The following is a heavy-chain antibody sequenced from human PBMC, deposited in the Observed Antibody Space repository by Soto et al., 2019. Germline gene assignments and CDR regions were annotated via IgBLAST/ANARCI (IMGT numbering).Heavy chain of an antibody. V-gene: IGHV4-39*01. J-gene: IGHJ6*02. Sequence: QLQLQESGPGLVKPSETLSLTCTVSGGSISSSSYYWGWIRQPPGKGLEWIGSIYYSGSTYYNPSLKRRAPISVDTSQNQFSLKLSSVTAADTALDYCARHGYGDYRWYGMDVWGPGTTVTVSS. D-gene: IGHD4-17*01. CDR3: ARHGYGDYRWYGMDV. CDR2: IYYSGST. CDR1: GGSISSSSYY.